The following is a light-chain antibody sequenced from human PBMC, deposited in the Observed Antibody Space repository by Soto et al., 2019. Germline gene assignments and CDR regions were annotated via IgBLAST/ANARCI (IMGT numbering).Light chain of an antibody. Sequence: DIQMTQSPSSLSASVGDRVTITCRASQGISNYLAWYQQRPGRVPKLLIYAASTLLSGVPSRFSGSGSGTDFTLTISSLQPEDVATYYCQKYNGAPRAFGQGTKVEIK. CDR1: QGISNY. CDR3: QKYNGAPRA. V-gene: IGKV1-27*01. CDR2: AAS. J-gene: IGKJ1*01.